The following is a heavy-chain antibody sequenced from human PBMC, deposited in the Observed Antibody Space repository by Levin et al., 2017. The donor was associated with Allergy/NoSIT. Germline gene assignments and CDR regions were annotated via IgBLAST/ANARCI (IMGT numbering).Heavy chain of an antibody. CDR2: INHSGST. J-gene: IGHJ6*02. V-gene: IGHV4-34*01. D-gene: IGHD3-10*01. Sequence: PGGSLRLSCAVYGGSFSGYFCTWIRQPPGKGLEWIGEINHSGSTNYNPSLKSRVTISVDTSKNQFSLKLSSVTAADTAVYYCARGYGSGSYPYYYYYGMDVWGQGTTVTVSS. CDR3: ARGYGSGSYPYYYYYGMDV. CDR1: GGSFSGYF.